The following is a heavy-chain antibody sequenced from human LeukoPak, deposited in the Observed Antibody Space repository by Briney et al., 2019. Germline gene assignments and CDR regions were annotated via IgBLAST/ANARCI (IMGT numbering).Heavy chain of an antibody. CDR2: IRNKAYGGTA. Sequence: PGGSLRLSCTGSGFTFRDFSMSWFRQPPGKGLEWVGFIRNKAYGGTADYAASVKGRFAISGDDSRAVAYLLLNSLKTEDTAVYYCAREENYYDSSFYYAPGYWGQGTLVTVSS. CDR3: AREENYYDSSFYYAPGY. D-gene: IGHD3-22*01. CDR1: GFTFRDFS. J-gene: IGHJ4*02. V-gene: IGHV3-49*03.